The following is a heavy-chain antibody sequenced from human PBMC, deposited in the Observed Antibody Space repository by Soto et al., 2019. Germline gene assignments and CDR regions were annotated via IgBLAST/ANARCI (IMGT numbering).Heavy chain of an antibody. CDR2: IYYSGST. Sequence: LSLTCTVSGGSISSYYWSWIRQPPGKGLEWIGEIYYSGSTNYNPSLKSRVTISVDKSKSQFSLKLSSVNAADTAVYYCARVAGEWDVHVDYWGQG. CDR3: ARVAGEWDVHVDY. V-gene: IGHV4-59*12. J-gene: IGHJ4*02. CDR1: GGSISSYY. D-gene: IGHD1-26*01.